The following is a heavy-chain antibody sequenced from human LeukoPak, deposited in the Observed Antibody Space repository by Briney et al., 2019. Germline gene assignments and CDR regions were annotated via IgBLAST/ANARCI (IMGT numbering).Heavy chain of an antibody. D-gene: IGHD6-6*01. CDR2: INPNSGGT. V-gene: IGHV1-2*02. Sequence: ASVKVSCKASGYTFTGYYMHWVRQAPGQGLEWRGWINPNSGGTNYAQKFQGRVTMTRDTSISTAYMELSRLRSDDTAVYYCARDDSSASIFDYWGQGTLVTVSS. CDR3: ARDDSSASIFDY. CDR1: GYTFTGYY. J-gene: IGHJ4*02.